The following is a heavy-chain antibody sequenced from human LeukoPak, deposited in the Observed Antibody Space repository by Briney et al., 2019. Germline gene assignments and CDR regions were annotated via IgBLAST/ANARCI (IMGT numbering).Heavy chain of an antibody. CDR2: IYYSGST. CDR3: ARHAMVWYYYDSSGYYPYYFDY. J-gene: IGHJ4*02. Sequence: PSETLSLTCTVSGGSISSSSYYWGWIRQPPGKGLEWIGSIYYSGSTYYNPSLKSRVTISVDTSKNQFSLKLSSVTAADTAVYYCARHAMVWYYYDSSGYYPYYFDYWGQGTLVTVSS. D-gene: IGHD3-22*01. CDR1: GGSISSSSYY. V-gene: IGHV4-39*01.